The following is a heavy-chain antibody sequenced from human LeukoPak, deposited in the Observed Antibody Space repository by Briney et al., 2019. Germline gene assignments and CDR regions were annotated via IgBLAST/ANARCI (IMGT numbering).Heavy chain of an antibody. Sequence: GGSLRLSCAASGFTFSSYAMSWGRQAPGKGLEWVSGISAGGASTYYADSVKGRFTISRDNSKNTLYLQMGSLGAADTAVYYCAKDRLGYSGARGFDWWGQGTLVTVSS. V-gene: IGHV3-23*01. CDR3: AKDRLGYSGARGFDW. J-gene: IGHJ4*02. CDR2: ISAGGAST. D-gene: IGHD1-26*01. CDR1: GFTFSSYA.